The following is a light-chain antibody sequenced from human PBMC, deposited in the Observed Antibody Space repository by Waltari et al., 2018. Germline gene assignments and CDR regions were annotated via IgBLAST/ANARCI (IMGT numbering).Light chain of an antibody. Sequence: DIQMTQSPSFVSASVGDRVTICCRASQDVRSWLAWYQQRPGKAPKLLIYAASNLENGVPSRFSGSGSETNFTLTVKSLQPEDFATYYCQQAKSFPLTFGGGTKVEI. V-gene: IGKV1-12*01. CDR2: AAS. CDR1: QDVRSW. J-gene: IGKJ4*01. CDR3: QQAKSFPLT.